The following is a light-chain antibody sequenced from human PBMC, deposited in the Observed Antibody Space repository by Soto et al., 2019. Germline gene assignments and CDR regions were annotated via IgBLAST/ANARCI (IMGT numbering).Light chain of an antibody. Sequence: QSALTQPHSASGSPGQSVTISCTGTSSDVGGYNYVSWYQQHPGKAPKLMIYEVSKRPSGVPDRFSGSKSGNTASLTVSGLQAEDEADYYCSSYAARNNWVFGGGTKLTVL. CDR1: SSDVGGYNY. CDR2: EVS. J-gene: IGLJ3*02. CDR3: SSYAARNNWV. V-gene: IGLV2-8*01.